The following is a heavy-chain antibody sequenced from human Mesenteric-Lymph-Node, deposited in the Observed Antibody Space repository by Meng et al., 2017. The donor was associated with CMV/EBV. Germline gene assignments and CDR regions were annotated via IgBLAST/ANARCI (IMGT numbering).Heavy chain of an antibody. D-gene: IGHD3-9*01. CDR3: ARADTYYDILTGSGRRWLDY. CDR2: IYPGDSDT. Sequence: TSYWSGWVRQMPGKGLEWMGIIYPGDSDTRYSPSFQGQVTISADKSISTAYLQWSSLKASDTAMYYCARADTYYDILTGSGRRWLDYWGQGTLVTVSS. J-gene: IGHJ4*02. CDR1: TSYW. V-gene: IGHV5-51*01.